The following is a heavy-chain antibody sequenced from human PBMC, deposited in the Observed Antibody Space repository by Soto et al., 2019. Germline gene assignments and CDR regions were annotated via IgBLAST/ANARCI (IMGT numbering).Heavy chain of an antibody. CDR2: IIPIFGTT. J-gene: IGHJ2*01. CDR1: GGTFSSYA. CDR3: ARVVTVVKSFHYWYFDL. D-gene: IGHD2-15*01. V-gene: IGHV1-69*12. Sequence: QVQLVQSGAEVKKHGSSVKVSCKASGGTFSSYAISWVRQAPGQGLEWMGGIIPIFGTTNYAQKFQGRVTITADESTSTAYTELSSLRSEDTAVYSCARVVTVVKSFHYWYFDLWGRGTLVSVSS.